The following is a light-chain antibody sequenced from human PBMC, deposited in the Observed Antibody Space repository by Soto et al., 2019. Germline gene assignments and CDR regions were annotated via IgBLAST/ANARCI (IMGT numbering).Light chain of an antibody. V-gene: IGLV1-40*01. CDR2: EDI. J-gene: IGLJ2*01. CDR3: QSYDSSLSAVV. CDR1: SSNIGARYE. Sequence: QSVLTQPPSVSGAPGQTVTISCTGSSSNIGARYEVHWYQQLPGTAPKLLIYEDIKRPSGVPDRFSVSKSGASASLAITGLLSEDEAEYYCQSYDSSLSAVVFGGGTKLTVL.